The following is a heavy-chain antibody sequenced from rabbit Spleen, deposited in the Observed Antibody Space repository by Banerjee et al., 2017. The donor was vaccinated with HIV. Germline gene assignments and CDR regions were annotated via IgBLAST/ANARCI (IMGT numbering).Heavy chain of an antibody. V-gene: IGHV1S7*01. CDR2: IDPVFGAT. CDR1: GFTLSSYY. CDR3: ARDWRYDDYNL. Sequence: HLKESGGGLVQPGGSLKLSCKASGFTLSSYYMNWVRQAPGKGLEWIGYIDPVFGATYYATWVNGRFTISSHNAQNTLYLQLNSLTAADTATYFCARDWRYDDYNLWGQGTLVTVS. D-gene: IGHD2-1*01. J-gene: IGHJ4*01.